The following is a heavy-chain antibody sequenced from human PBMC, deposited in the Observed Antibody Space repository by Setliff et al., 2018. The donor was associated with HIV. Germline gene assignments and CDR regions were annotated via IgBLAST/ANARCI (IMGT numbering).Heavy chain of an antibody. CDR1: GGSISSGSYY. D-gene: IGHD3-16*02. J-gene: IGHJ4*02. V-gene: IGHV4-61*09. CDR2: IYTSGST. Sequence: PSETLSLTCTVSGGSISSGSYYWSWIRQPAGKGLEWIGHIYTSGSTNYNPSLKSRVTISVDTSKNQFYLKLSSVTAADAAVYYCASRVGGRYQINFDYWGQGTLVTVSS. CDR3: ASRVGGRYQINFDY.